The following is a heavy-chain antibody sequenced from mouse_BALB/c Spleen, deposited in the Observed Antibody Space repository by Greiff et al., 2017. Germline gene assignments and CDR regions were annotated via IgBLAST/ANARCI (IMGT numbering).Heavy chain of an antibody. D-gene: IGHD4-1*01. CDR1: GYTFTDYA. J-gene: IGHJ4*01. CDR3: ARTGTSAMDY. CDR2: ISTYYGDA. Sequence: QVHVKQSGAELVRPGVSVKISCKGSGYTFTDYAMHWVKQSHAKSLEWIGVISTYYGDASYNQKFKGKATMTVDKSSSTAYMELARLTSEDSAIYYCARTGTSAMDYWGQGTSVTVSS. V-gene: IGHV1S137*01.